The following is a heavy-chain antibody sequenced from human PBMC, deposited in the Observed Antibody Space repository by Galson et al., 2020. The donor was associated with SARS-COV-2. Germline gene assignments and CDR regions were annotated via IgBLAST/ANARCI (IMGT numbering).Heavy chain of an antibody. D-gene: IGHD2-21*01. CDR1: VFTFSNYV. CDR2: ITDSGDRT. J-gene: IGHJ4*02. CDR3: SALLGHPFDH. Sequence: GESLKISCAASVFTFSNYVMAWVRQAPGKGLEWVSSITDSGDRTYYADSVKGQFTISRDNSKNTVYLQMNILRAGDTAIYYCSALLGHPFDHWGQGALVTVFS. V-gene: IGHV3-23*01.